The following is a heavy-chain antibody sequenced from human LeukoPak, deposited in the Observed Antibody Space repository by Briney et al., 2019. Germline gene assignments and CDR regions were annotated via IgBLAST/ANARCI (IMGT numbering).Heavy chain of an antibody. V-gene: IGHV3-33*01. CDR1: GFTFSSYG. CDR3: ARDAVTTHWYFDL. CDR2: IWYDGSNK. D-gene: IGHD4-17*01. J-gene: IGHJ2*01. Sequence: PGRSLRLSCAASGFTFSSYGMHWVRQAPGKGLEWVAVIWYDGSNKYYADSVKGRFTISRDNSKNTLYLQMNSLRAEDTAVYYCARDAVTTHWYFDLWGRGTLVTVSS.